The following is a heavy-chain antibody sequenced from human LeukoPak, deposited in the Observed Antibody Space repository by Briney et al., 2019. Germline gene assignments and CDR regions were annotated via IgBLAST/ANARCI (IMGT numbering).Heavy chain of an antibody. J-gene: IGHJ5*02. CDR1: GGSFSGYY. CDR3: ASRHRLTGDGTPANWFDP. D-gene: IGHD7-27*01. V-gene: IGHV4-34*01. Sequence: SETLSLTCAVYGGSFSGYYWSWIRQPPGKGLEWIGEINHSGSTNYNPSLKSRVTISVDTSKNQFPLKLSSVTAADTAVYYCASRHRLTGDGTPANWFDPWGQGALVTVSS. CDR2: INHSGST.